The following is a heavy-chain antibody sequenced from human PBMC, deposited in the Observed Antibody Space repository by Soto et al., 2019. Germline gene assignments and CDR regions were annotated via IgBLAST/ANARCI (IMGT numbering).Heavy chain of an antibody. CDR1: GFTFSSYA. J-gene: IGHJ6*03. CDR2: ISGSGGST. Sequence: GGSLRLSCAASGFTFSSYAMSWVRQAPGKGLEWVSAISGSGGSTYYADSVKGRFTISRDNSKNTLYLQMNSLRAEDTAVYYCAKDGGLVRRLLTDMDVWGKGTTVTVSS. V-gene: IGHV3-23*01. D-gene: IGHD2-15*01. CDR3: AKDGGLVRRLLTDMDV.